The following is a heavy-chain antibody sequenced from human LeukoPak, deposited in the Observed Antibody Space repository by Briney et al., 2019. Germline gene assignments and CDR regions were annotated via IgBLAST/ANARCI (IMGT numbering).Heavy chain of an antibody. CDR3: AWDWTSYFDMAA. D-gene: IGHD3/OR15-3a*01. J-gene: IGHJ6*02. V-gene: IGHV3-15*01. CDR2: MKSRGSGGTT. CDR1: GWTFSDAW. Sequence: GGSLRLSCEGSGWTFSDAWMNWVRQAPGKGLEWVGRMKSRGSGGTTDYAAPVKGRLTISRDASTNPLFLQMSSRQGEDTAVYYCAWDWTSYFDMAASGQGTTVTVSS.